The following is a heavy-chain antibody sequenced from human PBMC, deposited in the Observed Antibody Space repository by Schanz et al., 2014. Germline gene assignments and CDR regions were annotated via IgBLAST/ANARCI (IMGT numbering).Heavy chain of an antibody. V-gene: IGHV3-48*01. J-gene: IGHJ6*02. CDR1: GFDFNSYS. CDR2: IATRSSTR. CDR3: AREAGCGIAAAGPKRCYYGMDV. Sequence: EVRLVESGGGLVQPGGSLRLSCEASGFDFNSYSMNGVRQVPGKGLEWLSYIATRSSTRHYADSVKGRVTISRDNAKNSVSLQMRSLRVEDTTVYYCAREAGCGIAAAGPKRCYYGMDVWGQGTTVTVSS. D-gene: IGHD6-13*01.